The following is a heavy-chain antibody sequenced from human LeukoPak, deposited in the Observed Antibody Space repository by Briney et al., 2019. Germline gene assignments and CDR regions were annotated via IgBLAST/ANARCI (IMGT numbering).Heavy chain of an antibody. J-gene: IGHJ6*02. V-gene: IGHV3-23*01. CDR3: ARVSRDFYSNYYYYYGMDV. CDR2: ISGSGIST. CDR1: GFTFRSYA. D-gene: IGHD4-11*01. Sequence: GSLRLSCAASGFTFRSYAMSWVRQAPGKGLEWVSTISGSGISTYYSDSVKGRFTISRDNSKNTLYLQMNSLRAEDTAVYYCARVSRDFYSNYYYYYGMDVWGQGTTVTVSS.